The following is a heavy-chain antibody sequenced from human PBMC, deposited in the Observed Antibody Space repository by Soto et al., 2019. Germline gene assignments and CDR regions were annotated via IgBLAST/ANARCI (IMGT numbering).Heavy chain of an antibody. CDR3: ARDLSVPAAIFLRRNWFDP. CDR1: GYTFTSYG. CDR2: ISAYNGNT. V-gene: IGHV1-18*04. D-gene: IGHD2-2*02. Sequence: GVSVKFSCKASGYTFTSYGISWVRQAPGQGLEWMGWISAYNGNTNYAQKLQGRVTMTTDTSTSTAYMELRSLRSDDTAVYYCARDLSVPAAIFLRRNWFDPWGQGTLVTV. J-gene: IGHJ5*02.